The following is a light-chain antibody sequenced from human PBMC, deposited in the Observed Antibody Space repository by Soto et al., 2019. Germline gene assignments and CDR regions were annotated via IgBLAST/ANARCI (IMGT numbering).Light chain of an antibody. CDR1: QSISSW. Sequence: DVKVTLSESNRXSXMGDXASIXXRASQSISSWLAWYQQKPGKANKLLIYDASILESGVPSRFSGRGSGTDFTLTISGLQPDDFATYYCQQYHTFSISFGQGTRLEIK. V-gene: IGKV1-5*01. CDR2: DAS. J-gene: IGKJ5*01. CDR3: QQYHTFSIS.